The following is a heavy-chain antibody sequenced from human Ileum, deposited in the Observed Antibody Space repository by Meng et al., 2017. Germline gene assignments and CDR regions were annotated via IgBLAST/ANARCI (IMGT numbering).Heavy chain of an antibody. CDR2: INPNSGGT. CDR1: GYTFTGYY. J-gene: IGHJ2*01. V-gene: IGHV1-2*06. CDR3: ARDVAGGYSYGDWYFDL. D-gene: IGHD5-18*01. Sequence: QGQLVQSGAGVKNPGAAVKGSCKASGYTFTGYYMHWVRQAPGQGLEWMGRINPNSGGTNYAQKFQGRVTMTRDTSISTAYMELSRLRSDDTAVYYCARDVAGGYSYGDWYFDLWGRGTLVTVSS.